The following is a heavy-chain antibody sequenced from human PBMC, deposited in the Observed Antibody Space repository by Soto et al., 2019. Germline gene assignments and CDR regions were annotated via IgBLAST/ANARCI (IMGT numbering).Heavy chain of an antibody. J-gene: IGHJ3*01. D-gene: IGHD3-22*01. CDR3: ARVSHDSSPS. V-gene: IGHV4-4*02. CDR1: GGSISSSNW. CDR2: IYHSGST. Sequence: SETLSLTCAVSGGSISSSNWWSWVRQPPGKGREWIGDIYHSGSTYYNPSLKSRITINPDTSKNQFSLQLNSVTPEDTAVYYCARVSHDSSPSWGQGTMVTVSS.